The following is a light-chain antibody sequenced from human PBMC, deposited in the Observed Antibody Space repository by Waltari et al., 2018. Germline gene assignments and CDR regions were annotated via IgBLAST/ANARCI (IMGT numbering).Light chain of an antibody. Sequence: DIQMTKPPSSLSASVGDRVTTTCRASQDIRDSLAWYQHKPGTAPKLLLYGASRLESGVPSRFSGSAYGTEYTLTIGNLQPEDFATYFCQQYYSTLMYTFGQGTKLEI. J-gene: IGKJ2*01. CDR1: QDIRDS. CDR3: QQYYSTLMYT. V-gene: IGKV1-NL1*01. CDR2: GAS.